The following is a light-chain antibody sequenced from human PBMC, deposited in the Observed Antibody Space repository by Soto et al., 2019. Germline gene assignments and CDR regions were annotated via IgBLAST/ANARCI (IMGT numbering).Light chain of an antibody. CDR1: QTVSSY. CDR3: QQYNNWPRT. V-gene: IGKV3D-15*01. J-gene: IGKJ1*01. Sequence: EIVLTHSPATLSLSPGESATLSCRASQTVSSYLAWYQQKAGQAPRPLIYDASNRAPGIPARFSGSGSGTEFTLTISNLQSEDFAVYYCQQYNNWPRTFGQGTKVDIK. CDR2: DAS.